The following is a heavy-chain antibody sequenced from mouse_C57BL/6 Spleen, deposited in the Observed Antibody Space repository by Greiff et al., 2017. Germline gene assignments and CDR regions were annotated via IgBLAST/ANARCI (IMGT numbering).Heavy chain of an antibody. Sequence: QVQLQQPGAELVKPGASVKMSCKASGYTFTSYWITWVKQRPGQGLEWIGDIYPGSGSTNYNEKFKSKATLTVDTSSSPAYMQLSSLTSEDSAVYYCAREGDYAPNYYAMDYWGQGTSVTVSS. J-gene: IGHJ4*01. CDR2: IYPGSGST. D-gene: IGHD1-1*01. V-gene: IGHV1-55*01. CDR1: GYTFTSYW. CDR3: AREGDYAPNYYAMDY.